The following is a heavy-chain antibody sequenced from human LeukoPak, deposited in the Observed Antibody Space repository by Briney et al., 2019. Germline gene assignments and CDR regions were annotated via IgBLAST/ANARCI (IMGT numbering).Heavy chain of an antibody. CDR1: GFTFSSYA. Sequence: GGSLGLSCAASGFTFSSYAMSWVRQAPGKGLEWVSVISGSGGNTYYADSVKGRFTISRDNSKNTLYLQMNSLRAEDTAIYYCAKDLTRGDYWGQGTLVTVSS. V-gene: IGHV3-23*01. CDR3: AKDLTRGDY. J-gene: IGHJ4*02. CDR2: ISGSGGNT.